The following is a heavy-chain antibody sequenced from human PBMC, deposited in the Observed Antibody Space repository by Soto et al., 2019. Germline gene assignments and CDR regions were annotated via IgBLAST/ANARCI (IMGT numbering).Heavy chain of an antibody. J-gene: IGHJ5*02. CDR2: INHSGST. CDR1: GGSFSGYY. Sequence: PSETLSLTCAVYGGSFSGYYWSWIRQPPGKWLEWIGEINHSGSTNYNPSLKSRVTISVDTSKNQFSLKLSSVTAADTAVYYCAGAYYDFWSGLRTHWFDPWGQGXLVTVYS. V-gene: IGHV4-34*01. D-gene: IGHD3-3*01. CDR3: AGAYYDFWSGLRTHWFDP.